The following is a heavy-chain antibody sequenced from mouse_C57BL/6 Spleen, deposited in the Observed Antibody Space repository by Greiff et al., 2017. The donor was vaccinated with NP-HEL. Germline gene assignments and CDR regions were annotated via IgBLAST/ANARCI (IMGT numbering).Heavy chain of an antibody. V-gene: IGHV1-59*01. CDR3: ASSGTRYWYFDV. Sequence: QVQLQQPGAELVRPGTSVKLSCKASGYTFTSYWMHWVKQRPGQGLEWIGVIDPSDSYTNYNQKFKGKATLTVDTSSSTAYMQLSSLTSEDSAVYSCASSGTRYWYFDVWGTGTTVTVSS. D-gene: IGHD1-1*01. CDR1: GYTFTSYW. J-gene: IGHJ1*03. CDR2: IDPSDSYT.